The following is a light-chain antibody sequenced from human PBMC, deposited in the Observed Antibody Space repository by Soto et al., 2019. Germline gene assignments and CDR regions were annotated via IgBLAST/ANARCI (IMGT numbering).Light chain of an antibody. CDR2: DVS. CDR3: SSYTTGGSYV. Sequence: QPVLTQPASVSGSPGLSIAISCTGTSRDVGGYNSVSWYQQQPGKVPKLIIYDVSSRPSGVSNRFSGSKSGNTASLTISGLQAEDEGDYYCSSYTTGGSYVFGTGTKLTVL. V-gene: IGLV2-14*01. J-gene: IGLJ1*01. CDR1: SRDVGGYNS.